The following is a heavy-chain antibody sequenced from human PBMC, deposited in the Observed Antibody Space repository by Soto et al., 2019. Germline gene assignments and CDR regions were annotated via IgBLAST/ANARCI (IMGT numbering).Heavy chain of an antibody. D-gene: IGHD3-3*01. CDR1: GFTFSSYW. Sequence: GGSLRLSCAASGFTFSSYWMSWVRQAPGKGLEWVANIKQDGSEKYYVDSVKGRFTISRDNAKNSLYLQMNSLRAEDTAVYYCARGSNDFWSGYYSYYYYYMDVWGKGTTVTV. J-gene: IGHJ6*03. CDR2: IKQDGSEK. V-gene: IGHV3-7*01. CDR3: ARGSNDFWSGYYSYYYYYMDV.